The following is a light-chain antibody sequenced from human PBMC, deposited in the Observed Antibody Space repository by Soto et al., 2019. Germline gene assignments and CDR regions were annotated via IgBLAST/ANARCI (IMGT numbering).Light chain of an antibody. Sequence: DSQMTQSPSSLSASVEDRVTITCRASQSISSYLNWYQQKPGKAPKLLIYAASSLQSGVPSRFSGSVSGTDFTLTISSLQPEDFATYYCQQSYSTPRTFGQGTKVDIK. V-gene: IGKV1-39*01. CDR1: QSISSY. CDR2: AAS. CDR3: QQSYSTPRT. J-gene: IGKJ1*01.